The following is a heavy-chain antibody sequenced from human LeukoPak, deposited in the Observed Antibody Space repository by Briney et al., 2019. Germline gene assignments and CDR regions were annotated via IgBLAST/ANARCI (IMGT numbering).Heavy chain of an antibody. D-gene: IGHD5-18*01. CDR2: INHSGST. Sequence: PSETLSLTCAVYGGSFSGYYWSWLRQPPGKGLEWVGEINHSGSTNYNPSLKSRVTISVDTSKNQFSLKLSSVTAADTAVYYCARAKTSPRGYSYGYMYWGQGTLVTVSS. CDR3: ARAKTSPRGYSYGYMY. CDR1: GGSFSGYY. J-gene: IGHJ4*02. V-gene: IGHV4-34*01.